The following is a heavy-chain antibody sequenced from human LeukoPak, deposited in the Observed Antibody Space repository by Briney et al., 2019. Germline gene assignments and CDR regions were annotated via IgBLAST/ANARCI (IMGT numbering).Heavy chain of an antibody. D-gene: IGHD6-13*01. J-gene: IGHJ4*02. V-gene: IGHV4-39*07. CDR1: GGSISSSSYY. CDR3: ASIGSSSWYLPFDY. Sequence: KASETLSLTCTVSGGSISSSSYYWGWIRQPPGKGLEWIGSIYYSGSTYYNPSLKSRVTISVDTSKNEFSLKVSSVTAADTAVYYCASIGSSSWYLPFDYWGQGTLVTVSS. CDR2: IYYSGST.